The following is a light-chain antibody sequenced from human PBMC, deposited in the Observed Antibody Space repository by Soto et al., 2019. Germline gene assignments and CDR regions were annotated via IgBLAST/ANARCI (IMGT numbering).Light chain of an antibody. V-gene: IGKV3-20*01. CDR2: GAS. CDR3: QQYGSSPRT. Sequence: EIVVTQSPGTLSMSPGERATLSCRASQSISSNYLAWYQQKPGQAPRLLIYGASSRATGIPDRFSGSGSGTDFTLTISRLEAEDFAVYYCQQYGSSPRTFGQGTKVEFQ. CDR1: QSISSNY. J-gene: IGKJ1*01.